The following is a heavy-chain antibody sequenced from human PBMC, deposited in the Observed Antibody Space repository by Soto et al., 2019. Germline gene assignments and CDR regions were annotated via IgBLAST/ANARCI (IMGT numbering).Heavy chain of an antibody. CDR1: GGTFSSYA. CDR2: IIPIFGTA. Sequence: SVKVSCKASGGTFSSYAISWVRQAPGQGLEWMGGIIPIFGTANYAQKFQGRVTMTRDTSTSTVYMELNSLRSEDTAIYYCAREGLTTSYTFDFWGQGTLVTVSS. J-gene: IGHJ4*02. V-gene: IGHV1-69*05. CDR3: AREGLTTSYTFDF. D-gene: IGHD3-22*01.